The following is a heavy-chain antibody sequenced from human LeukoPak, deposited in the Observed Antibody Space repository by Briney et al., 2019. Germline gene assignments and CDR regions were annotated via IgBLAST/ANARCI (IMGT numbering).Heavy chain of an antibody. CDR3: SAERAGTIVDF. J-gene: IGHJ4*02. CDR1: GGSINNNHYY. V-gene: IGHV4-39*01. Sequence: SETLSLTCTVSGGSINNNHYYWGWIRQPPGKGLEWIGSIHLTGGTYSNPSLQSRLTMSIDTSANQFSLRLNSVTAADTAVYYCSAERAGTIVDFWGQGTLVTVSS. CDR2: IHLTGGT. D-gene: IGHD1-7*01.